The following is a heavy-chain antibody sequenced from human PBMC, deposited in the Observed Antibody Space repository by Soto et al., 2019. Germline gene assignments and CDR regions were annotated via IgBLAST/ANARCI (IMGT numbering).Heavy chain of an antibody. V-gene: IGHV1-69*01. D-gene: IGHD3-10*01. CDR3: AREARPYGSGSNAFDI. CDR1: GGTFSSYA. Sequence: QVPLVQSGAEVKKPGSSVKVSCKASGGTFSSYAISWVRQAPGQGLEWMGGIIPIFGTANYAQKFQGRVTITADESTSTAYMELSSLRSEDTAVYYCAREARPYGSGSNAFDIWGQGTMVTVSS. J-gene: IGHJ3*02. CDR2: IIPIFGTA.